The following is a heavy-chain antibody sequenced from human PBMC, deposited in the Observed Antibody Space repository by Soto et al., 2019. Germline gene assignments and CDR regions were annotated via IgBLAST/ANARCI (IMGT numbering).Heavy chain of an antibody. V-gene: IGHV4-39*01. D-gene: IGHD6-19*01. CDR1: GGSISSSSYY. J-gene: IGHJ5*02. Sequence: SETLSLTCTVSGGSISSSSYYWGWIRQPPGKGLEWIGSIYYSGSTYYNPSLKSRVTISVDTSKNQFSLKLSSVTAAETTVNYCARSGYSSGWYPADNWFDPWGQGTLVTVSS. CDR2: IYYSGST. CDR3: ARSGYSSGWYPADNWFDP.